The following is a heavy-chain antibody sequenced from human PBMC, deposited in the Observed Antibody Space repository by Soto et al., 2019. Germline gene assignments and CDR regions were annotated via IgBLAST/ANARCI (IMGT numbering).Heavy chain of an antibody. D-gene: IGHD1-20*01. CDR1: GDSISSSPYH. J-gene: IGHJ5*02. CDR3: GRLGLSISGTAA. CDR2: IHYSVSP. Sequence: SETLSLTCTVSGDSISSSPYHWGWIRQPPGKGLEWIGNIHYSVSPYYNPSLKSRVTISVDTSKNQFSLMVTSVTAADTAVYYCGRLGLSISGTAAWGQGTLVTVSS. V-gene: IGHV4-39*01.